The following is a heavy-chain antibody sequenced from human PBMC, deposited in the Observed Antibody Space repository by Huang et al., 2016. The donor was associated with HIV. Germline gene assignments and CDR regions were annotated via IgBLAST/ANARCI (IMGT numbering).Heavy chain of an antibody. CDR3: ARYRLTGTFLDS. Sequence: QVQLVQSGSELRKPGASVKVSCKASGYTFTTYSLIWVRQAPGQGLEWMGWLNTKTGKATNAQCFTGRFVFAVDTTVNTAYLQISSLKTDDTAKYFCARYRLTGTFLDSWGQGTQVTVSS. V-gene: IGHV7-4-1*02. D-gene: IGHD3-9*01. CDR1: GYTFTTYS. CDR2: LNTKTGKA. J-gene: IGHJ4*02.